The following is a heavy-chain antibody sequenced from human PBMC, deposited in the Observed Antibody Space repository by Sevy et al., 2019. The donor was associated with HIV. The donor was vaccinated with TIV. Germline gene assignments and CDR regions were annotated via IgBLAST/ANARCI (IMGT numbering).Heavy chain of an antibody. Sequence: GGCLRLSCEGSGYIFSNYWMHCVRQAPGKGLEWVSRVDSDGGDTAYADSVKGRFTICRDNAENTMSLQMNSLRAEDTGLYYCVTANSWEDYWGQGTLVTVSS. J-gene: IGHJ4*02. CDR2: VDSDGGDT. V-gene: IGHV3-74*01. D-gene: IGHD6-13*01. CDR3: VTANSWEDY. CDR1: GYIFSNYW.